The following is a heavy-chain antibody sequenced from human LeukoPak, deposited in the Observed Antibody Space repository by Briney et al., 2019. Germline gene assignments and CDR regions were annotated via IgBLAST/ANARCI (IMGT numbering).Heavy chain of an antibody. CDR3: ARHVTVVVVAATQEFDY. J-gene: IGHJ4*02. CDR1: GGSICSSSYY. D-gene: IGHD2-15*01. V-gene: IGHV4-39*01. Sequence: SETLSLTCTVSGGSICSSSYYWGWIRQPPGKGLEWIGSIYYSGSTYYNPSLKSRVAISVDTSKNQFSLKLSSVTAADTAVYYCARHVTVVVVAATQEFDYWGQGTLVTVSS. CDR2: IYYSGST.